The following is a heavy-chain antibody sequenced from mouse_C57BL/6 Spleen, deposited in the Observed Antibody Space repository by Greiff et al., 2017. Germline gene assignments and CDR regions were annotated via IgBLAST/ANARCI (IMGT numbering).Heavy chain of an antibody. CDR2: IRSGGSYT. Sequence: EVKLMESGGDLVKPGGSLKLSCAASGFTFSSYGMSWVRQTPDKRLEWVATIRSGGSYTYYPDSVKGRFTISRDNAKNTLYLQMSSLKSEDTAMYYCARRGNGYDYFDYWGQGTTLTVSS. J-gene: IGHJ2*01. CDR3: ARRGNGYDYFDY. V-gene: IGHV5-6*02. D-gene: IGHD2-2*01. CDR1: GFTFSSYG.